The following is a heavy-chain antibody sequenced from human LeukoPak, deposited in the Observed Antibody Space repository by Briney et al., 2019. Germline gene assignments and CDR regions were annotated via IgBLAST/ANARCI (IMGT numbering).Heavy chain of an antibody. CDR2: ISGSDGRT. J-gene: IGHJ4*02. D-gene: IGHD5-12*01. Sequence: PGGSLRLSCAASGFTFSSYGMSWVRQAPGKGLEWVSSISGSDGRTYYADSVKGRFTISRDNSKNTLYLQMNNLRAEDTAVYYCAKDGAWLRFDDWGRGILVTVSS. V-gene: IGHV3-23*01. CDR3: AKDGAWLRFDD. CDR1: GFTFSSYG.